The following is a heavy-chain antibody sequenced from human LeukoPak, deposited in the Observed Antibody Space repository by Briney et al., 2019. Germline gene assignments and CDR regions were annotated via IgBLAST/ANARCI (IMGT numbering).Heavy chain of an antibody. J-gene: IGHJ4*02. D-gene: IGHD5-18*01. CDR2: ISGSGIST. Sequence: GGSLRLSCAAAGFTFSDYGMNWVRQAPGKGLEWVSGISGSGISTYYADSVKGRFTISRDNSKNTLYLQMNSLRAEDTAVYYCAKSVEVQLWTDYWGQGTLVTVSS. CDR1: GFTFSDYG. V-gene: IGHV3-23*01. CDR3: AKSVEVQLWTDY.